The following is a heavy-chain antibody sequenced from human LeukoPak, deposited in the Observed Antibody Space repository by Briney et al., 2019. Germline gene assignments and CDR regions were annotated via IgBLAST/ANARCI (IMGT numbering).Heavy chain of an antibody. Sequence: SETLSLTCAVYGGSFSGYYWSWIRQPPGKGLEGIGEINHSGSTNYNPSLKSRVTISVDTSKNQFSLKLSSVTAADTAVYYCATTYCSSTSCSRWFDPWGQGTLVTVSS. D-gene: IGHD2-2*01. CDR2: INHSGST. CDR3: ATTYCSSTSCSRWFDP. CDR1: GGSFSGYY. V-gene: IGHV4-34*01. J-gene: IGHJ5*02.